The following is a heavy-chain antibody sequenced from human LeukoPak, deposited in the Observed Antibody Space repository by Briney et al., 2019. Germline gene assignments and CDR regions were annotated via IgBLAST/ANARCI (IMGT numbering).Heavy chain of an antibody. D-gene: IGHD5-12*01. CDR2: VHYTAGT. J-gene: IGHJ3*02. Sequence: PSETLSLACTVSGGSFSSSSYYWGWIRQPPGKGLEWIGSVHYTAGTYYNPSLKSRVTISLDTSKNQFSLKLSSVTAADTALYYCARHDSGYVFDAVDIWGQGTMVSVSS. V-gene: IGHV4-39*01. CDR3: ARHDSGYVFDAVDI. CDR1: GGSFSSSSYY.